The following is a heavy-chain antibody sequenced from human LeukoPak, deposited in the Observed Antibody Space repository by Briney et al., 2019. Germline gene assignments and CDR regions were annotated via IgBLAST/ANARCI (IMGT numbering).Heavy chain of an antibody. CDR3: AREATIAAAGLDY. CDR2: IRKDGSEK. V-gene: IGHV3-7*01. J-gene: IGHJ4*02. CDR1: GFTFSSYS. D-gene: IGHD6-13*01. Sequence: GGSLRLSCAASGFTFSSYSMNWVRQAPGKGLEWVANIRKDGSEKNFVDSMKGRFTISRDNAKNSLYLQMNSLRVEDTAVYYCAREATIAAAGLDYWGQGTLVTVSS.